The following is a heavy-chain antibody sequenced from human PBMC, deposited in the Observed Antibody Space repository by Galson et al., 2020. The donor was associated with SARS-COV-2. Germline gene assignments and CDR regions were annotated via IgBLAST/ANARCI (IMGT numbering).Heavy chain of an antibody. J-gene: IGHJ4*02. D-gene: IGHD1-26*01. CDR1: GLTFSNYF. CDR2: ISSDGSNS. CDR3: ARGGEWELPYYFDY. V-gene: IGHV3-30*04. Sequence: GGSLKLSGAASGLTFSNYFMHWVRQAPGKGPEWVAVISSDGSNSFYADSLKGRFTISRDNSKSTLYLQMNSLRAEDTAVYYCARGGEWELPYYFDYWGQGTLVTVSS.